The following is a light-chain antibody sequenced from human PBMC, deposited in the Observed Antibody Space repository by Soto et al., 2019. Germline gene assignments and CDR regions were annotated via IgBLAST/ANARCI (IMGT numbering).Light chain of an antibody. J-gene: IGLJ3*02. V-gene: IGLV1-40*01. CDR2: GDT. Sequence: QPVLTQPPSVSGAPGQRVTISCTGSSSNIGAGYDVHWYQHLPGTAPKLLIYGDTIRPSGVPDRFSGSKSGTSASLAITGLQAEDEADYYCQSYDSSLSGVVFGGGTKLTVL. CDR1: SSNIGAGYD. CDR3: QSYDSSLSGVV.